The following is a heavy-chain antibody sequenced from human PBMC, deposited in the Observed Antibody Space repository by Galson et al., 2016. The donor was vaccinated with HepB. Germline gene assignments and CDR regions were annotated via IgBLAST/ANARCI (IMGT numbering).Heavy chain of an antibody. CDR3: ARDTGWLHLDY. V-gene: IGHV3-74*01. CDR1: GFILSNNW. D-gene: IGHD3-22*01. Sequence: SLRLSCAASGFILSNNWMHWVRQAPGKGLVWVARVNEDGSRINHADSVRGRFTISIDNAKNSVYLQMSSLRAEDTAIYYCARDTGWLHLDYWGQGSLVTVSS. J-gene: IGHJ4*02. CDR2: VNEDGSRI.